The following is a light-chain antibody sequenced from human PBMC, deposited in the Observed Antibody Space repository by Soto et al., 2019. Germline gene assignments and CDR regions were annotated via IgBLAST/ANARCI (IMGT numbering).Light chain of an antibody. V-gene: IGKV3-20*01. CDR1: QGVSSSY. Sequence: IVLTQSPGTLSLSPGERDTLSCRAIQGVSSSYLAWYQQKPGQPPRLLIYGASIRATCIPARFSGSGSGTDFTVTITRLEPEDFAVYYCTHYSTSFGGRTKVEIK. J-gene: IGKJ4*01. CDR2: GAS. CDR3: THYSTS.